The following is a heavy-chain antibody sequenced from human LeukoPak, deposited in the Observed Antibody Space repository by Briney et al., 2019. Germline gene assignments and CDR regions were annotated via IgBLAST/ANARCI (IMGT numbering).Heavy chain of an antibody. Sequence: GGSLRLSCAAYGFSFSSYSMNWVRQAPGKGLEWVSYISSSSSTIYYADSVKGRFTISRDNAKNSLYLQMNSLRAEDTAVYYCARVETESGRRPVFRYYYYMDVWGKGTTVTVSS. CDR3: ARVETESGRRPVFRYYYYMDV. J-gene: IGHJ6*03. D-gene: IGHD1-14*01. V-gene: IGHV3-48*01. CDR1: GFSFSSYS. CDR2: ISSSSSTI.